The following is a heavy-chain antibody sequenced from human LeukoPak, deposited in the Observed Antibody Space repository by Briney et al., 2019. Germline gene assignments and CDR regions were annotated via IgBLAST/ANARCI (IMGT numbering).Heavy chain of an antibody. D-gene: IGHD3-22*01. CDR1: GFTFSSYA. Sequence: GGSLRLSCAASGFTFSSYAMSWVRQAPGKGLEWVSAISGSGGSTYYADSVKGRFTISRDNSKNTLYLQMNSLRAEDTAVYYCAKAAGYYYDSSGYCLVGAEDYWGQGALVTVSS. CDR2: ISGSGGST. J-gene: IGHJ4*02. CDR3: AKAAGYYYDSSGYCLVGAEDY. V-gene: IGHV3-23*01.